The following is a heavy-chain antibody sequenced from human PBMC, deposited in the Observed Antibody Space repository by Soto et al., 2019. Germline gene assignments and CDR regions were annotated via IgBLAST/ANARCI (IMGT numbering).Heavy chain of an antibody. CDR1: GSTFSSDD. Sequence: EVHLLEYGGGLVQPGGSLRLSCVVSGSTFSSDDMSWVRQAPGRGLEWVPGISDRGGSTYYADSVKGRFTISRDNAKNTLYLQMKSLRVEDTALYYCAKDGGWSLAVAGLFDYWGPGTQVTVSS. CDR2: ISDRGGST. V-gene: IGHV3-23*01. J-gene: IGHJ4*02. D-gene: IGHD6-19*01. CDR3: AKDGGWSLAVAGLFDY.